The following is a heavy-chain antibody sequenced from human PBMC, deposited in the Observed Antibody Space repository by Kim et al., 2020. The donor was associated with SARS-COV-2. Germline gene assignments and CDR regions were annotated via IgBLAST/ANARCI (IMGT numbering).Heavy chain of an antibody. CDR2: IYSVGST. J-gene: IGHJ4*01. Sequence: GGSLRLSCAASGFTVSSNYMGGVRQAPGKGLDWVSVIYSVGSTYYADSVRGRFTISRDNSKNTLYLQMNRLRAENTAVYYCARHQDYYISGDWPTFFD. V-gene: IGHV3-53*01. D-gene: IGHD3-10*01. CDR3: ARHQDYYISGDWPTFFD. CDR1: GFTVSSNY.